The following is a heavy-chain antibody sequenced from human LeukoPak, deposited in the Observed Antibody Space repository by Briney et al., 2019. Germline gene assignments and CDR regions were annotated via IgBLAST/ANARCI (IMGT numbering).Heavy chain of an antibody. CDR1: GFTFSSYG. D-gene: IGHD4-17*01. J-gene: IGHJ4*02. Sequence: GRSLRLSCAASGFTFSSYGMHWVRQAPGKGLEWVAVISYDGSNKYYADSVKGRFTISRDNSKNTLYLQMNSLRAEDTAVYYCAKDLVDDYGDLDYWGQGTLVTVSS. CDR2: ISYDGSNK. V-gene: IGHV3-30*18. CDR3: AKDLVDDYGDLDY.